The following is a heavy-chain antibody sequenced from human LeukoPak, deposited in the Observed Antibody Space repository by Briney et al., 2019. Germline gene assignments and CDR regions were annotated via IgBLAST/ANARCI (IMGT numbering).Heavy chain of an antibody. CDR3: ARFDCGGDCYSGDY. CDR1: GYSFISYW. CDR2: IYPGDSDT. V-gene: IGHV5-51*01. J-gene: IGHJ4*02. D-gene: IGHD2-21*02. Sequence: GESLKISCKGSGYSFISYWIGWVRQMPGKGLEWMGIIYPGDSDTRYSPSFQGQVTISADTSINTAYLQWSSLKASDTAIYYCARFDCGGDCYSGDYWGQGTLVTVSS.